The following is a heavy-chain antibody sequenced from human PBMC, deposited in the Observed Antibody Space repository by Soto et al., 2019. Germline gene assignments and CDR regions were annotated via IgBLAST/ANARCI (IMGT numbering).Heavy chain of an antibody. D-gene: IGHD6-19*01. J-gene: IGHJ5*02. CDR2: IIPIFGTA. Sequence: QVQLVQSGAEVKKPGSSVKVSCKAAGGTFSSYAISWVRQAPGQGLEWMGGIIPIFGTANYAQKFQGRVTITADKCTSTAYMELSSLRSEDTAVYYCARDSSGWYGSWFDPWGQGTLVTVSS. V-gene: IGHV1-69*06. CDR3: ARDSSGWYGSWFDP. CDR1: GGTFSSYA.